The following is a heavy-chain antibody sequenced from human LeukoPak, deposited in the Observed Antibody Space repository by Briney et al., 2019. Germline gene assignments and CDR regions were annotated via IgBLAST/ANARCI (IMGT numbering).Heavy chain of an antibody. CDR1: GFTFSSYA. V-gene: IGHV3-23*01. CDR3: ARDRGIGGQFDP. J-gene: IGHJ5*02. D-gene: IGHD1-26*01. Sequence: GGSLRLSCAASGFTFSSYAMSWVRQAPGKGLEWVSAISGSGGSTYYADSVKGRFTISRDNSKNTLYLQMNSLRAEDTAVYYCARDRGIGGQFDPWGQGTLVTVSS. CDR2: ISGSGGST.